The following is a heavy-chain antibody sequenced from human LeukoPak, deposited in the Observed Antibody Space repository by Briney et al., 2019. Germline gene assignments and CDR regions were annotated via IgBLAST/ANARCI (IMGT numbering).Heavy chain of an antibody. CDR1: GVSISSYY. V-gene: IGHV4-59*01. CDR2: IYYSGST. Sequence: PSETLSLTCTVSGVSISSYYWSWIRQPPGKGLEWIGYIYYSGSTNYNPSLKSRVTISVDTSKNQFSLKLSSVTAADTAVYYCARDSKGFDYWGQGTLVTVSS. CDR3: ARDSKGFDY. J-gene: IGHJ4*02.